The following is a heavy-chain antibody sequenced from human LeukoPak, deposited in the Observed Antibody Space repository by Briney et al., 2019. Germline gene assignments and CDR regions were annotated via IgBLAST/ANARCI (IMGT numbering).Heavy chain of an antibody. CDR2: INHSGST. V-gene: IGHV4-34*01. Sequence: SETLSLTCAVYGGSFRGYYWGWVRHPPGKRLEWIGEINHSGSTNYNPSLKSRVTISVDTSKNQFSLKLSSVTAADTAVYYCARGPRKTARKSAVAGTTLKGWFDPWGQGTLVTVSS. CDR3: ARGPRKTARKSAVAGTTLKGWFDP. J-gene: IGHJ5*02. D-gene: IGHD6-19*01. CDR1: GGSFRGYY.